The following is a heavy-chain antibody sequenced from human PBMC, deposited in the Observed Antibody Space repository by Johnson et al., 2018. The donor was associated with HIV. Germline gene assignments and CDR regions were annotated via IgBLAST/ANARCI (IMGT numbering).Heavy chain of an antibody. CDR1: GFTFSNCA. D-gene: IGHD6-19*01. V-gene: IGHV3-20*04. Sequence: AQLVESGGGVVQPGRSLRLSCAASGFTFSNCAMHWVRQAPGKGLEWVSGINWNGGSTGYADSVKGRFTISRDNAKNSLYLQMNSLRAEDTALYYCARGGSIGWYDACDIWGQGTMVTCSS. CDR2: INWNGGST. CDR3: ARGGSIGWYDACDI. J-gene: IGHJ3*02.